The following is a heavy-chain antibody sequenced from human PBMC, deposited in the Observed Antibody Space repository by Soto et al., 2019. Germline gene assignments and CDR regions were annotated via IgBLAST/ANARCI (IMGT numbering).Heavy chain of an antibody. CDR1: GFTFSSYS. CDR3: ARAPDGSSGYSVFDY. V-gene: IGHV3-48*02. J-gene: IGHJ4*02. CDR2: ISSSSSTI. D-gene: IGHD3-22*01. Sequence: PGGSLILSCAASGFTFSSYSMNWVRQAPGKGLEWVSYISSSSSTIYYADSVKGRFTISRDNAKNSLYLQMNSLRDEDTAVYYCARAPDGSSGYSVFDYWGQGTLVTVSS.